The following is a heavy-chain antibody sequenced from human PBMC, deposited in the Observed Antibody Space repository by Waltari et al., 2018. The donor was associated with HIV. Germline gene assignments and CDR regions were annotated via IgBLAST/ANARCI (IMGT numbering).Heavy chain of an antibody. CDR1: GFTFSSYA. CDR2: ISGIGVRK. CDR3: AKGYYDFWSGYYTGAAFDI. J-gene: IGHJ3*02. V-gene: IGHV3-23*01. D-gene: IGHD3-3*01. Sequence: EVQLLESGGGLVQPGGSLRLSCAASGFTFSSYAMSWVRQAPGKGLAWVSAISGIGVRKYYADSVKGRFTISRDNSKNTLYLQMNSLRAEDTAVYYCAKGYYDFWSGYYTGAAFDIWGQGTMVTVSS.